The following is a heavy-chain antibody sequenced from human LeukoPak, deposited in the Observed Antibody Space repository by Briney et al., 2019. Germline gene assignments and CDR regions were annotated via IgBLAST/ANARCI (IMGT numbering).Heavy chain of an antibody. CDR3: ARSGFGSGISFDL. CDR2: ISAYNGNT. V-gene: IGHV1-18*01. D-gene: IGHD3-10*01. J-gene: IGHJ5*02. CDR1: GYTFTSYG. Sequence: ASVKVSCKASGYTFTSYGISWVRQAPGQGLEWMGWISAYNGNTNYARKLQGRVTMTRDTSITTAYMELSSLRSDDTAVYYCARSGFGSGISFDLWGQGTLVTVSS.